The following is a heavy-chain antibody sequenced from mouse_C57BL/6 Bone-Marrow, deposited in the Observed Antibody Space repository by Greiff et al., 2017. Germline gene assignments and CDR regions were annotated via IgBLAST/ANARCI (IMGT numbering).Heavy chain of an antibody. J-gene: IGHJ4*01. CDR2: IWTGGGT. CDR3: ARLNVLPRRTALGDYAMDY. CDR1: GFSLTSYA. V-gene: IGHV2-9-1*01. Sequence: LQESGPGLVAPSQSLSITCTVSGFSLTSYAISWVRQPPGKGLEWLGVIWTGGGTNYNSALKSRLSISKDNSKSQVFLKMNSLQTDDTARYYCARLNVLPRRTALGDYAMDYWGQGTSVTVSS. D-gene: IGHD1-1*01.